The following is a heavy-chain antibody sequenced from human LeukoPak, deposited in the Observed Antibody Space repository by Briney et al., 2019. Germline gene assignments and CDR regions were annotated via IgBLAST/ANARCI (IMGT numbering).Heavy chain of an antibody. V-gene: IGHV1-2*02. D-gene: IGHD6-19*01. CDR2: IDSNSGGK. J-gene: IGHJ4*02. CDR3: ATLRRSGWYIGD. Sequence: ASVKVSCQASGYTFTDYYIHWVRQAPGQGLEWMGWIDSNSGGKNFAQKFQGRVTMTRDTSITTAYMELSSLRSDDTAMYYCATLRRSGWYIGDWGQGTLVTVSS. CDR1: GYTFTDYY.